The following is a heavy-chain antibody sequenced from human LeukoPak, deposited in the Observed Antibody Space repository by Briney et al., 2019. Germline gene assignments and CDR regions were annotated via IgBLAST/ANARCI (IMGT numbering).Heavy chain of an antibody. J-gene: IGHJ4*02. CDR3: TKGQDGSYYRGYFDY. V-gene: IGHV3-9*01. CDR1: GFTFDDYA. Sequence: GGSLRLSCAASGFTFDDYAMHWVRQVPGKGLEWVSGISWSSGNIGYADSVKGRFTISRDNAKNSLYLQMNSLGPEDTALYCCTKGQDGSYYRGYFDYWGQGTLVTVSS. CDR2: ISWSSGNI. D-gene: IGHD1-26*01.